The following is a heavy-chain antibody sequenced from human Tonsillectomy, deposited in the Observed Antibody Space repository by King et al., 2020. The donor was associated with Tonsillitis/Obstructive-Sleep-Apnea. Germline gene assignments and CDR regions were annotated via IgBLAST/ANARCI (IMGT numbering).Heavy chain of an antibody. D-gene: IGHD3-16*02. CDR3: VRVAWGNYLNWVDP. J-gene: IGHJ5*02. CDR2: ISYDGSNK. Sequence: GQLVQSGGGVVQPGRSLRLSCAASGFTFSSYAMHWVRQAPGKGLEWVAVISYDGSNKYYADSVKGRFTISRDNSKNTVHLQMNSLRAEDTAVYYCVRVAWGNYLNWVDPWGQGTLVTVSS. CDR1: GFTFSSYA. V-gene: IGHV3-30*04.